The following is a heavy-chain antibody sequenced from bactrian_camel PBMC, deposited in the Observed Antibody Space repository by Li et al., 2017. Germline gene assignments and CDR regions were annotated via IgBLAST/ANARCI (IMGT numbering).Heavy chain of an antibody. CDR2: INSSGRNT. D-gene: IGHD1*01. V-gene: IGHV3S40*01. CDR1: GFTFSDHG. J-gene: IGHJ4*01. CDR3: ARDLEIYGGGFCYYY. Sequence: VQLVESGGGLVQPGGSLRLSCAASGFTFSDHGMSWVRQAPGKGLEWVSDINSSGRNTNYADSVKGRFTISSDNAKNTVYLQMNSLKPEDTAVYYCARDLEIYGGGFCYYYWGQGTQVTVS.